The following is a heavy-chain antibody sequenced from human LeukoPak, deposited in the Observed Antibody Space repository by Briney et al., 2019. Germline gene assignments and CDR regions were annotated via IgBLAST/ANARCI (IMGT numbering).Heavy chain of an antibody. Sequence: ASVKVSCKASGYTFTSYAMNWVRQATGQGLEWMGWMNPNSGNTGYAQKFQGRVTMTRNTSISTAYMELSSLRSEDTAVYYCARADYYDSSGIDYWGQGTLVTVSS. CDR3: ARADYYDSSGIDY. CDR2: MNPNSGNT. CDR1: GYTFTSYA. J-gene: IGHJ4*02. V-gene: IGHV1-8*02. D-gene: IGHD3-22*01.